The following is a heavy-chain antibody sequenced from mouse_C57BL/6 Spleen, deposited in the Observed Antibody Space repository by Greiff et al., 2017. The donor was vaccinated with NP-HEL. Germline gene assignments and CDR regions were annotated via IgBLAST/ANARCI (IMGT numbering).Heavy chain of an antibody. J-gene: IGHJ2*01. V-gene: IGHV3-6*01. D-gene: IGHD4-1*01. Sequence: EVQLQESGPGLVKPSQSLSLTCSVTGYSITSGYFWNWIRQFPGNKLEWLGYISYDGSNNYNPSLKNRISFTRDPSKNQFFLTCNSVTTEDTATYYCARGDWDGYYFDYWGKGTTLTVSS. CDR3: ARGDWDGYYFDY. CDR1: GYSITSGYF. CDR2: ISYDGSN.